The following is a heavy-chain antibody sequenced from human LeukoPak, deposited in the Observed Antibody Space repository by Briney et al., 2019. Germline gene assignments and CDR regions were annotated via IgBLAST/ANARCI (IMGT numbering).Heavy chain of an antibody. CDR1: GGTFSSYA. D-gene: IGHD3-22*01. CDR2: IIPILGIA. V-gene: IGHV1-69*04. CDR3: ARVRQTYYYDSSGYPRRYFDL. J-gene: IGHJ2*01. Sequence: SVKVSCKASGGTFSSYAISWVRQAPGQGLEWMGRIIPILGIANYAQKFQGRVTITADKSTSTAYMELSSLRSEDTAVYYCARVRQTYYYDSSGYPRRYFDLWGRGTLVTVSS.